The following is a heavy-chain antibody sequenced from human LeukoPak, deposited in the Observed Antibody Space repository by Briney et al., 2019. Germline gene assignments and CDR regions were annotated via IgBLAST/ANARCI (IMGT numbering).Heavy chain of an antibody. D-gene: IGHD3-22*01. CDR1: GFTFSNFW. J-gene: IGHJ4*02. CDR2: IKQGGDET. CDR3: ARDPQYSYDDTGTFDS. Sequence: GSLRPSCVASGFTFSNFWMSWVRQAPGKGPEWVANIKQGGDETHYLDSVKGRFTVSRDNAKNSLYLQMNTLRAEDTAVYYCARDPQYSYDDTGTFDSWGQGTLVTVSS. V-gene: IGHV3-7*01.